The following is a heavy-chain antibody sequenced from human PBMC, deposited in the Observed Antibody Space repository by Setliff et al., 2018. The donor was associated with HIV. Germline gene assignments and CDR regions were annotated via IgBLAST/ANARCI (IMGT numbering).Heavy chain of an antibody. CDR2: IYTTGST. CDR3: ARQRRGGAGAHDY. CDR1: GDSISNYY. V-gene: IGHV4-4*09. J-gene: IGHJ4*02. Sequence: PSETLSLTCTVSGDSISNYYWSWVRQPPGKGLEWIGYIYTTGSTNYNPSLKSRVTMSVDTAKNQFSLTRNSVTAADTAVYYCARQRRGGAGAHDYWGQGTLVTVSS. D-gene: IGHD3-16*01.